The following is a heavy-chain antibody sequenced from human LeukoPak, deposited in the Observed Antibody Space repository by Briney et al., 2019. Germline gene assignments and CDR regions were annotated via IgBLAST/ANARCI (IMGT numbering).Heavy chain of an antibody. V-gene: IGHV3-23*01. J-gene: IGHJ4*02. CDR2: ISSGSGGST. Sequence: GGSLRLSCAASGFSVSTYGMSCVSQAPGEGLEWVSGISSGSGGSTYYGYSVKGRFTISRDNSNNTLYLQMNSLSAEDTAVYYCATELERFDYWGQGTLVTVSS. D-gene: IGHD1-1*01. CDR1: GFSVSTYG. CDR3: ATELERFDY.